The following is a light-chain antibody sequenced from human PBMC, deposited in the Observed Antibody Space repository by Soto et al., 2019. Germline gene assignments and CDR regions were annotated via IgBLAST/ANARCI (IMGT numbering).Light chain of an antibody. CDR3: QQTYNTPWT. CDR2: AAS. CDR1: QSIIGY. Sequence: DIQMTQSPSSLSASVGDRVTITCRASQSIIGYLNWYQQKPGKAPKLLIYAASNLEDGVPSSFSGSGSGTDFTLTISSLQPEDFANYYCQQTYNTPWTFGQGTKVEIK. J-gene: IGKJ1*01. V-gene: IGKV1-39*01.